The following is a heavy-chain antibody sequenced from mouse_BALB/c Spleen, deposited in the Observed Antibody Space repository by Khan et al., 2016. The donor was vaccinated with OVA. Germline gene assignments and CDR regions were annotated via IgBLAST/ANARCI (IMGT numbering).Heavy chain of an antibody. CDR3: ARTARIKY. CDR2: ISNSGST. J-gene: IGHJ2*01. CDR1: GYSITSGYG. Sequence: EVQLQESGPGLVKPSQSLSLTCTVTGYSITSGYGWNWIRQFPGNKLEWMGSISNSGSTNYHPSLKSRISITRDTSTNQSFPQLNSVTTEDTATYYCARTARIKYWGQGATLEVS. V-gene: IGHV3-2*02. D-gene: IGHD1-2*01.